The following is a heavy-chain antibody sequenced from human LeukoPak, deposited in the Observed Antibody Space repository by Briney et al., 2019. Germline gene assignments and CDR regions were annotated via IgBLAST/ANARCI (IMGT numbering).Heavy chain of an antibody. CDR1: GGSISSYY. J-gene: IGHJ4*02. CDR2: IYNSGST. D-gene: IGHD6-19*01. CDR3: ARFGSGWHYFDY. Sequence: PSETLSLTCTVSGGSISSYYWSWIRQPPGKGLEWIGYIYNSGSTNYNPSLKSRVTISVDTSKNQFSLKLSSVTAADTAVYYCARFGSGWHYFDYWGQGTLVTVSS. V-gene: IGHV4-59*01.